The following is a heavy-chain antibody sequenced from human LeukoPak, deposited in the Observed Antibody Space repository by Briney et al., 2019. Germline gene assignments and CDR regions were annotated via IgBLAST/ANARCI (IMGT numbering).Heavy chain of an antibody. J-gene: IGHJ5*02. V-gene: IGHV3-30-3*01. Sequence: PGGSLRLSCAASGFTFSSYAMHWVRQAPGKGLEWVAVISYDGSNKYYADSVKGRFTISRDNSKNTLYLQMNSLRAEDTAVYYCARERLEPPYNWFDPWGQGTLVTVSS. CDR1: GFTFSSYA. D-gene: IGHD1-1*01. CDR2: ISYDGSNK. CDR3: ARERLEPPYNWFDP.